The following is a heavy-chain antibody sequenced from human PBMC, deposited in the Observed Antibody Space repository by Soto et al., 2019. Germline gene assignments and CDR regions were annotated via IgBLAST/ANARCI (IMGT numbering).Heavy chain of an antibody. CDR1: GYTFTGYY. CDR3: ARSLVETGTRGRGFDY. J-gene: IGHJ4*02. D-gene: IGHD1-7*01. Sequence: ASVKVSCKASGYTFTGYYMHWVRQAPGQGLEWMGWINPNSGGTNYAQKFQGWVTMTRDTSISTAYMELSRLRSDDTAVYYCARSLVETGTRGRGFDYWGQGTLVTVSS. CDR2: INPNSGGT. V-gene: IGHV1-2*04.